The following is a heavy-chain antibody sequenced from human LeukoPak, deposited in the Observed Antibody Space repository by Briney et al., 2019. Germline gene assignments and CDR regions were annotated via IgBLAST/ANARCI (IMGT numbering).Heavy chain of an antibody. J-gene: IGHJ4*02. D-gene: IGHD3-9*01. V-gene: IGHV3-30*18. CDR2: ISYDGSNI. Sequence: GRSLRLSCAASGFTFSSYGMHWVRQAPGKGLEWVAVISYDGSNIYYADSVKGRFTISRDNSKNTLYLQMNSLRAEDTAVYYCAKDHRPVLRYSDWLLSYWGQGTLVTVSS. CDR1: GFTFSSYG. CDR3: AKDHRPVLRYSDWLLSY.